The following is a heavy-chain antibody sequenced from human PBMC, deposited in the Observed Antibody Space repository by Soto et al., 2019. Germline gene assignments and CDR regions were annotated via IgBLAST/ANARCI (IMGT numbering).Heavy chain of an antibody. Sequence: GESLKISCKGSGYSFTSYWIGGVRQMPGKGLEWMGIIYPGDSDTRYSPSFQGQVTISADKSISTAYLQWSSLKASDTAMYYCARGDYDFWSGYFSRGMDVWGQGTTVTVSS. J-gene: IGHJ6*02. CDR3: ARGDYDFWSGYFSRGMDV. V-gene: IGHV5-51*01. CDR1: GYSFTSYW. D-gene: IGHD3-3*01. CDR2: IYPGDSDT.